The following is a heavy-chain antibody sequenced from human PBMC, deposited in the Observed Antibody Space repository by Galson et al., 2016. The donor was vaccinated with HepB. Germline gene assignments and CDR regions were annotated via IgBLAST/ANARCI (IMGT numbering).Heavy chain of an antibody. CDR2: IYYTGSS. Sequence: SETLSLTCTGSGDSTSSSSYYWGWIRQPPGKGLEWIASIYYTGSSYYNPSLKSRVMISIDTSKNQSSLNLRSVTAADTAVYYCARSPRDFGDYRVDAFDVWGQGTMVTVSS. CDR1: GDSTSSSSYY. J-gene: IGHJ3*01. CDR3: ARSPRDFGDYRVDAFDV. V-gene: IGHV4-39*01. D-gene: IGHD4-17*01.